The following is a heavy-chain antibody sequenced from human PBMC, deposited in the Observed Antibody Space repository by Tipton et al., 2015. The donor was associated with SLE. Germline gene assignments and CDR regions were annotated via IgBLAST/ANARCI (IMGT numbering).Heavy chain of an antibody. V-gene: IGHV4-34*01. CDR2: IKYSGST. CDR1: GGSFSGYY. Sequence: LRLSCAVYGGSFSGYYWNWIRQPPGKGLEWIGEIKYSGSTNYNWSLKSRVAISIDTSKNQVSLNLSSVTAADTAVYYCARGGAVYYYYYYMDVWGKGTTVTVSS. D-gene: IGHD3-10*01. J-gene: IGHJ6*03. CDR3: ARGGAVYYYYYYMDV.